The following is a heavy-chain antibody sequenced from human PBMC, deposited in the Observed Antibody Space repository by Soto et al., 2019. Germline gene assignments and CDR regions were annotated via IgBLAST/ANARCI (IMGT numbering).Heavy chain of an antibody. D-gene: IGHD6-6*01. CDR1: GFTFSSYA. V-gene: IGHV3-23*01. CDR3: AKKTDSSSPWGALDI. Sequence: EVQLLESGGGLVQPGGSRRLSWEVSGFTFSSYALTWVRQVPPQGLEGVSGIRGSGGGTFYADSVKGRFTISRDSSKNTLYLQMDSLRAEDTAVYYCAKKTDSSSPWGALDIWGQGTMVSVSS. CDR2: IRGSGGGT. J-gene: IGHJ3*02.